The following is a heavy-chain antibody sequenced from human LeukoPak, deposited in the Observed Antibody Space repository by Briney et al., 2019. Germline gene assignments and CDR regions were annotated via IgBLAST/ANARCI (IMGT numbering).Heavy chain of an antibody. Sequence: SXKXXXXXFTXXXXHWVXXXXXQXXXGVXIXNPSGGSTSYAQKFQGRVTMTRDTSTSTVYMELGSLRSEDTAVYYCARCPPDYYDSSGSLDYWGQGTLVTVSS. V-gene: IGHV1-46*01. CDR2: XNPSGGST. J-gene: IGHJ4*02. D-gene: IGHD3-22*01. CDR3: ARCPPDYYDSSGSLDY. CDR1: XXXFTXXX.